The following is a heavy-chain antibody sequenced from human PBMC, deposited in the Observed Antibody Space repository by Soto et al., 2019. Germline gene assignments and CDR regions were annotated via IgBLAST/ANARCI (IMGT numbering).Heavy chain of an antibody. V-gene: IGHV4-34*01. CDR2: INHSGST. CDR3: AREGYSYGPEYYYYYYMDV. Sequence: SETLSLTCAVYGGSFSGYYWSWIRQPPGKGLEWIGEINHSGSTNYNPSLKSRVTISVDTSKNQFSLKLSSVTAADTAVYFCAREGYSYGPEYYYYYYMDVWGKGTTVTVSS. CDR1: GGSFSGYY. D-gene: IGHD5-18*01. J-gene: IGHJ6*03.